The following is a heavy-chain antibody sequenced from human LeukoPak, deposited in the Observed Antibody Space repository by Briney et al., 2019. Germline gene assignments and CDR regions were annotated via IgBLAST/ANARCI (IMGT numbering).Heavy chain of an antibody. CDR3: AKGGGIFEC. J-gene: IGHJ4*02. CDR2: IKEDGSEN. CDR1: GFTFTSYG. V-gene: IGHV3-7*05. Sequence: GGSLRLSCAASGFTFTSYGMSWVRQAPGKGLEWVASIKEDGSENYYVDSVKGRLTISRDNAKNSLYLQMNSPRAEDTAVYYCAKGGGIFECRGQGTLVTVSS.